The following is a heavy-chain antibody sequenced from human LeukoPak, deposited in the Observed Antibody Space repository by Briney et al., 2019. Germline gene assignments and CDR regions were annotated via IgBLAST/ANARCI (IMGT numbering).Heavy chain of an antibody. CDR1: GFTVSSNS. Sequence: GGSLRLSCTVSGFTVSSNSMSWVRQAPGKGLEWVSFIYSDNTHYSASVKGRFTISRDNSKNTLYLQTNSLRAEDTAVYYCARRAGAYSHPYDYWGQGTLVTVSS. J-gene: IGHJ4*02. D-gene: IGHD4/OR15-4a*01. CDR3: ARRAGAYSHPYDY. V-gene: IGHV3-53*01. CDR2: IYSDNT.